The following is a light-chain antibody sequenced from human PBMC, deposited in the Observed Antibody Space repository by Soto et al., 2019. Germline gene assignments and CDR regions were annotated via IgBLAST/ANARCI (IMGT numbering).Light chain of an antibody. Sequence: DIVMTQSPLSLPVTPGEPASISCRSSQSLLHSNGYDYLDSYLQKPRQSPQLLIYLDSNRPSGGPERFSGSGSDTDFRLKNSRVEAGDVGVYYCMQALQSPTFGTGTNVAIK. CDR2: LDS. V-gene: IGKV2-28*01. CDR1: QSLLHSNGYDY. CDR3: MQALQSPT. J-gene: IGKJ3*01.